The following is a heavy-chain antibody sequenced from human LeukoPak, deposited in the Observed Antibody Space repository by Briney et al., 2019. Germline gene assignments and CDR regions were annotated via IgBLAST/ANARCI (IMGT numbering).Heavy chain of an antibody. CDR1: GYTFTSYY. D-gene: IGHD3-22*01. CDR2: INPSGGST. Sequence: ASVKVSCKASGYTFTSYYMHWVRQAPGQGLEWMGIINPSGGSTSYAQKFQGRVTMTRDTSTSTVYMELSSLRSEDTAVYYCARVSYYYDSSGYLIFDYWGQGTLVTVSS. CDR3: ARVSYYYDSSGYLIFDY. J-gene: IGHJ4*02. V-gene: IGHV1-46*01.